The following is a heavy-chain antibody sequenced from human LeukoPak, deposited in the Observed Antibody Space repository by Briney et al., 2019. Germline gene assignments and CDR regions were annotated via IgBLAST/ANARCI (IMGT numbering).Heavy chain of an antibody. J-gene: IGHJ3*02. CDR1: GGTFSSYA. V-gene: IGHV1-69*05. CDR2: IIPIFGTA. CDR3: ASKAPSGSYWYDAFDI. Sequence: SVKVSYKASGGTFSSYAISWVRQAPGQGLEWMGGIIPIFGTANYAQKFQGRVTITTDESTSTAYMELSSLRSEDTAVYYCASKAPSGSYWYDAFDIWGQGTMVTVS. D-gene: IGHD1-26*01.